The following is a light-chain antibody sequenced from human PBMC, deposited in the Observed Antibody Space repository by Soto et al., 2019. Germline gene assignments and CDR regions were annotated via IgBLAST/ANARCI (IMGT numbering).Light chain of an antibody. CDR3: QSYDSNTVV. CDR1: SSNIGGNS. J-gene: IGLJ2*01. CDR2: DDD. Sequence: QAVMTQPPSVSAAPGQKVTISCSGSSSNIGGNSVSWYQQLPGTAPKLLIYDDDKRPSGIPDRFSGSTDGSSSSASLTISGLQTEDEADYYCQSYDSNTVVFGGGTKLTVL. V-gene: IGLV1-51*01.